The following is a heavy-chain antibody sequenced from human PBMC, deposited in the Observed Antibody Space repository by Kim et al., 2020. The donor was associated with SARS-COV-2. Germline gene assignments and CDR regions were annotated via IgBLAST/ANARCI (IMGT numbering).Heavy chain of an antibody. CDR3: ARGATIFGVVTYYGMDV. V-gene: IGHV1-18*01. CDR1: GYTFTSYG. Sequence: ASVKVSCKAFGYTFTSYGISWVRQAPGQGLEWMGWISAYNGNTNYAQKLQGRVTMTTDTSTSTAYMEVRSLRSDDTAVYYCARGATIFGVVTYYGMDVWGHGTTVTVSS. D-gene: IGHD3-3*01. CDR2: ISAYNGNT. J-gene: IGHJ6*02.